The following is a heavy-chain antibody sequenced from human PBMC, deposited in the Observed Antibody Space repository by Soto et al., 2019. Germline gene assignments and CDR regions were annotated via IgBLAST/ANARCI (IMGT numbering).Heavy chain of an antibody. CDR1: GFTFSSYG. Sequence: GGSLRLSCAASGFTFSSYGMHWVRQAPGKGLEWVAVISYDGSNKYYAASVRGRFTISRDNSKNTLYLQMSSLRSEDTAVYYCARDSRYSSSSYWFDPWGQGTLVTVSS. D-gene: IGHD6-6*01. CDR3: ARDSRYSSSSYWFDP. CDR2: ISYDGSNK. J-gene: IGHJ5*02. V-gene: IGHV3-30*03.